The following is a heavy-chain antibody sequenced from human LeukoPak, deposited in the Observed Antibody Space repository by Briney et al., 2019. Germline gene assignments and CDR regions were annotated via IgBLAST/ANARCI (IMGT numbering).Heavy chain of an antibody. CDR1: GGTFSSYA. CDR2: IIPIFGTA. J-gene: IGHJ6*02. CDR3: ARAQSIAAAGPHYYYYYGMDV. Sequence: RASVKVSCKASGGTFSSYAISWVRQAPGQGLEWMGGIIPIFGTANYAQKFQGRVTITADESTSTAYMKLSSLRSEDTAVYYCARAQSIAAAGPHYYYYYGMDVWGQGTTVTVPS. V-gene: IGHV1-69*13. D-gene: IGHD6-13*01.